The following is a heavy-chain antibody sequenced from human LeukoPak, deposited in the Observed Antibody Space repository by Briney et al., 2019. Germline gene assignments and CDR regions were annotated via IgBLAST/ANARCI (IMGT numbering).Heavy chain of an antibody. V-gene: IGHV6-1*01. CDR3: ARGPNFDC. Sequence: SQTLSLTCDVSGDSVSGNRAACNWIRQSPSRGLEWLRRTYYRSKWFNDYAGSVKGRISINPDTSKNQFSLQLNSVAPEDTAVYYCARGPNFDCWGQGTLVTVSS. CDR2: TYYRSKWFN. CDR1: GDSVSGNRAA. J-gene: IGHJ4*02.